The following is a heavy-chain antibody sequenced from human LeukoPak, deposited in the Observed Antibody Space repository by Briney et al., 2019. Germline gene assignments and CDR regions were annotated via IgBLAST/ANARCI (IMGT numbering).Heavy chain of an antibody. Sequence: PGGSLRLSCAASGFTFTNYWMSWVRQAPGRGLEWVANINQDGSEKYYVDSVKGRFTISRDNAKNSLYLQMNSLRAEDTAVYYCARGSGLVWGQGTLVTVSS. D-gene: IGHD3-10*01. J-gene: IGHJ4*02. CDR1: GFTFTNYW. CDR2: INQDGSEK. CDR3: ARGSGLV. V-gene: IGHV3-7*01.